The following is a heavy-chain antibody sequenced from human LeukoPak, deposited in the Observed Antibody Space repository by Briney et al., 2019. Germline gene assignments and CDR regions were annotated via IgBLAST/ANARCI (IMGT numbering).Heavy chain of an antibody. Sequence: PSQTLSLTCTVSGGSISSGGYYWSWIRQPPGKGLEWIGYIYYSGITNYNPSLKSRVTISVDTSKNQFSLKLSSVTAADTAVYYCASRVAVTTGRARYFDLWGRGTLVTVSS. CDR3: ASRVAVTTGRARYFDL. V-gene: IGHV4-61*08. CDR1: GGSISSGGYY. J-gene: IGHJ2*01. D-gene: IGHD4-17*01. CDR2: IYYSGIT.